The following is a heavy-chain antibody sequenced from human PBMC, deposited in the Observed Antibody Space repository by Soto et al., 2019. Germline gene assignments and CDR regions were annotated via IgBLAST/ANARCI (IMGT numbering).Heavy chain of an antibody. V-gene: IGHV4-34*01. D-gene: IGHD3-16*02. Sequence: SETLSLTCAVYGGSFSGYYWSWIRQPPGKGLEWIGEINHSGSTNYNPSLKSRVTISVDTSKNQFSLKLSSVTAADTAVYYCARGGDYIWGSYRNYYYYMDVWGKGTTVTVSS. J-gene: IGHJ6*03. CDR2: INHSGST. CDR3: ARGGDYIWGSYRNYYYYMDV. CDR1: GGSFSGYY.